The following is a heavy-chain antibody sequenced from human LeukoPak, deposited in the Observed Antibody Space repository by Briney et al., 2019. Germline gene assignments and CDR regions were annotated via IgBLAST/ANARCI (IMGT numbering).Heavy chain of an antibody. CDR3: ARHMGIMPYNPFDC. V-gene: IGHV4-38-2*01. D-gene: IGHD1-1*01. Sequence: PSETLSLTCAVSGYSISSGYYWGWIRQPPGKGLEWIGSIYHSGSTYYNPSLKSRVTISVDTSKNQFSLKLSSVTAADTAVYYCARHMGIMPYNPFDCWGQGTLVTVSS. CDR2: IYHSGST. J-gene: IGHJ4*02. CDR1: GYSISSGYY.